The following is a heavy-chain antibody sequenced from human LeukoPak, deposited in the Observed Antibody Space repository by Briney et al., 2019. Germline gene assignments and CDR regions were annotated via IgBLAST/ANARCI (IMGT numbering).Heavy chain of an antibody. CDR3: ARGGVYCGGDCYDAFDI. J-gene: IGHJ3*02. CDR2: INPNSGGT. V-gene: IGHV1-2*04. Sequence: GASMKVSCKASGYTFTGYYMHWVRQAPGQGLEWMGWINPNSGGTNYAQKFQGWVTMTRDTSISTAYMELSRLRSDDTAVYYCARGGVYCGGDCYDAFDIWGQGTMVTVSS. D-gene: IGHD2-21*02. CDR1: GYTFTGYY.